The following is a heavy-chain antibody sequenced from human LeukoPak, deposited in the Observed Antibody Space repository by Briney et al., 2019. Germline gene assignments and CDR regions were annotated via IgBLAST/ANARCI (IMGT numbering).Heavy chain of an antibody. CDR1: GYSFTSYW. V-gene: IGHV5-51*07. J-gene: IGHJ4*02. CDR3: ARAVYGSGSYYDY. Sequence: GESLKISCKGSGYSFTSYWIGWVHQMPGKGLEWMGIIYPGDSDTRYSPSFQGQVTISADKSISTAYLQWSSLKASDTAMYHCARAVYGSGSYYDYWGQGTLVTVSS. D-gene: IGHD3-10*01. CDR2: IYPGDSDT.